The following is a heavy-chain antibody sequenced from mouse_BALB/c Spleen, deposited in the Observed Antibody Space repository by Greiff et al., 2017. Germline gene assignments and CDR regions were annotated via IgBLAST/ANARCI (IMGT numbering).Heavy chain of an antibody. CDR2: ISSGGSYT. CDR1: GFTFSSYT. CDR3: TREAYDSFAY. D-gene: IGHD2-4*01. V-gene: IGHV5-6-4*01. J-gene: IGHJ3*01. Sequence: DVQLVESGGGLVKPGGSLKLSCAASGFTFSSYTMSWVRQTPEKRLEWVATISSGGSYTYYPDSVKGRFTISRDNAKNTLYLQMSSLKSEDTAMYYCTREAYDSFAYWGQGTLVTVSA.